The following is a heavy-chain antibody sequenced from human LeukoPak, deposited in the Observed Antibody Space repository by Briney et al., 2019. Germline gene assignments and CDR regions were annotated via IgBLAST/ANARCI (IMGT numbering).Heavy chain of an antibody. D-gene: IGHD6-19*01. J-gene: IGHJ4*02. Sequence: GASVKVSCKTSGYTFTSYDINWVRQATGQGLEWMGWMNPNNGNTGYAQKFQGRVTMTRNTSISTAYMELSSLRSEDTAVYYCASLSSGWNDGKIIDYWGQGTLVTVSS. CDR1: GYTFTSYD. CDR3: ASLSSGWNDGKIIDY. CDR2: MNPNNGNT. V-gene: IGHV1-8*01.